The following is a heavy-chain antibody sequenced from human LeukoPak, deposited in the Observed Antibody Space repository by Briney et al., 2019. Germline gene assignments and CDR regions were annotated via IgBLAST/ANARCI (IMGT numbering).Heavy chain of an antibody. CDR3: AKDARHDLTTFDY. CDR2: ISTSGSTI. J-gene: IGHJ4*02. D-gene: IGHD1-1*01. Sequence: PGGSLRLSCAASGFTFSGYEMNWVRRAPGKGLEWVSYISTSGSTIHYADSVKGRFTISRDNAKNSLYLQMNSLRAEDTAVYYCAKDARHDLTTFDYWGQGTLVTVSS. V-gene: IGHV3-48*03. CDR1: GFTFSGYE.